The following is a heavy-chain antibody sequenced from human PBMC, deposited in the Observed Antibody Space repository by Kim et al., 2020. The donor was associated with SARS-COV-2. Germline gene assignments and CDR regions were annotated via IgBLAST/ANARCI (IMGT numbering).Heavy chain of an antibody. D-gene: IGHD3-22*01. J-gene: IGHJ6*02. V-gene: IGHV1-8*01. CDR1: GYTFTSYD. CDR3: ARGSITMIVVGMIPYYYYGMDV. Sequence: ASVKVSCKASGYTFTSYDINWVRQATGQGLEWMGWMNPNSGNTGYAQKFQGRVTMTRNTSISTAYMELSSLRSEDTAVYYCARGSITMIVVGMIPYYYYGMDVWGQGTTVTVSS. CDR2: MNPNSGNT.